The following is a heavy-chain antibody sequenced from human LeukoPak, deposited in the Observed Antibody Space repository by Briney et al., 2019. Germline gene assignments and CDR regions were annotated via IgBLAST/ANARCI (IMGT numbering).Heavy chain of an antibody. V-gene: IGHV4-61*02. J-gene: IGHJ5*02. CDR2: INTSGST. CDR1: GGSISSGTYY. CDR3: ANQYGDYSGFDP. D-gene: IGHD4-17*01. Sequence: SETLSLTCTVSGGSISSGTYYWSWIRQPAGKGLEWIGRINTSGSTNYNPSLKSRVTISVDTSKNQFSLKLSSVTAADTAVYYCANQYGDYSGFDPWGQGTLVTVSS.